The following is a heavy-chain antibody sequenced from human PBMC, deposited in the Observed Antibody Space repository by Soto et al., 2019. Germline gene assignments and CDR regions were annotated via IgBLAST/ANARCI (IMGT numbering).Heavy chain of an antibody. V-gene: IGHV1-58*02. CDR1: GFTFTNSA. Sequence: ASVKVSGKASGFTFTNSAIQWVRQARGQRLEWIGWLVVGSGNTNYAQKFQERVTITRDMSTSTAYMELSSLRSEDTAVYYCARDWQDIVVVPAAMATGGFDPWGQGTLVTVSS. CDR2: LVVGSGNT. CDR3: ARDWQDIVVVPAAMATGGFDP. J-gene: IGHJ5*02. D-gene: IGHD2-2*01.